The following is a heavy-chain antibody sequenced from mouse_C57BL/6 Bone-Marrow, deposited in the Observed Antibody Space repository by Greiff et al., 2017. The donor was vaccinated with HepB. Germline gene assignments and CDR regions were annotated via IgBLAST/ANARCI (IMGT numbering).Heavy chain of an antibody. Sequence: QVQLQQSGAELVKPGASVKLSCKASGYTFTSYWMHWVKQRPGQGLEWIGMIHPNSGSTNYNEKFKSKATLTVDKSSSTAYMQLSSLTSEDSAVYYCASFYYYGKGFDYWGQGTTLTVSS. D-gene: IGHD1-1*01. CDR2: IHPNSGST. CDR3: ASFYYYGKGFDY. CDR1: GYTFTSYW. V-gene: IGHV1-64*01. J-gene: IGHJ2*01.